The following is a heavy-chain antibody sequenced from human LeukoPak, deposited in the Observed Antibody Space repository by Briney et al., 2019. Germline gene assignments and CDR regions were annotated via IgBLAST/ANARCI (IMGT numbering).Heavy chain of an antibody. D-gene: IGHD5-24*01. CDR1: GYSFTSYW. J-gene: IGHJ4*02. CDR3: ATRYGYNSFDY. Sequence: GEYLKISCKGSGYSFTSYWIGWETQMTGQGLAWMGIIYPGDSDTRYSPSFQGQVTISADKSISTAYLQWSSLKASDTAMYYCATRYGYNSFDYWGQGTLVTVSS. V-gene: IGHV5-51*01. CDR2: IYPGDSDT.